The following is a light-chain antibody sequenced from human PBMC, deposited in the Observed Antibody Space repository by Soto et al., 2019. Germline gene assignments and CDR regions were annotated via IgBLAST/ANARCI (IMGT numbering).Light chain of an antibody. J-gene: IGLJ3*02. Sequence: QSVLTQPRSVSGSPGQSVTISCTGTDSDIGGYNYVSWYQQHPGKAPKDMIYDVSKRPSGVPDRFSGSKSGNTASLTISGLQAEDEADYYCCSYAGSYTWVFGGGTKVTVL. CDR1: DSDIGGYNY. V-gene: IGLV2-11*01. CDR3: CSYAGSYTWV. CDR2: DVS.